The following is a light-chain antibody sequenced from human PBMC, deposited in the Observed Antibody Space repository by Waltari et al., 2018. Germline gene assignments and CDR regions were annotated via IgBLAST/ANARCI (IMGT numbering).Light chain of an antibody. Sequence: QLMLTQSPSASASLGASVRLTCTLSSGHSSYAVAWYQQQPEKGPRYLMKVNSDGSHIKGDGLPDRVSGSSSGAERYLTISSLQSEDEADYYCQTGGFGIWVFGGGTKLTVL. CDR2: VNSDGSH. J-gene: IGLJ3*02. CDR3: QTGGFGIWV. V-gene: IGLV4-69*01. CDR1: SGHSSYA.